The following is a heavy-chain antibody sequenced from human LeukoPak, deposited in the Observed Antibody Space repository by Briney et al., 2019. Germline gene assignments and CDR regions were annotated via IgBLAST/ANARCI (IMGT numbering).Heavy chain of an antibody. Sequence: PGGSLRLSCSASGFTFSRREMAWVRQAPGKGLKWVSYLSYNAKTVLHADSVKGRFNISRDNAKNSLFLQMDSLRVEDTAFYFCARASYTGFDLHFDLWGQGTLVTVSS. D-gene: IGHD5-12*01. V-gene: IGHV3-48*03. CDR3: ARASYTGFDLHFDL. J-gene: IGHJ4*02. CDR2: LSYNAKTV. CDR1: GFTFSRRE.